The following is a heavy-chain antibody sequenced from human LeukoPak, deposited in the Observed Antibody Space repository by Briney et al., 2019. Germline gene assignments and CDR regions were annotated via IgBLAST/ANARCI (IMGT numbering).Heavy chain of an antibody. Sequence: GGSLRLSCAASGFTFSNYVIHWVRQAPGKGLEWVSAISGSGGSTYYADSVKGRFTISRDNSKNTLYLQMNSLRAEDTAVYYCAKFLGIPRDYYDSSGYYSSYYYGMDVWGQGTTVTVSS. CDR1: GFTFSNYV. CDR2: ISGSGGST. V-gene: IGHV3-23*01. J-gene: IGHJ6*02. CDR3: AKFLGIPRDYYDSSGYYSSYYYGMDV. D-gene: IGHD3-22*01.